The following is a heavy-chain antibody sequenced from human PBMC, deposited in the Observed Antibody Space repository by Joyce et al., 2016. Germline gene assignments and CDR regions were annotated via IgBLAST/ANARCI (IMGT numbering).Heavy chain of an antibody. V-gene: IGHV1-18*04. CDR3: ARSMTFYYGSGSFPPFDY. Sequence: QVQLAQSGAEVTKPGASVTVSCKTSGYTFTSYGITWVRQAPGQGLEWMGWISAFNGNTNYAQKVQGRVTMTTDTSTNTAYMELRSLRSDDTAIYYCARSMTFYYGSGSFPPFDYWGQGTLVTVSS. CDR1: GYTFTSYG. D-gene: IGHD3-10*01. CDR2: ISAFNGNT. J-gene: IGHJ4*02.